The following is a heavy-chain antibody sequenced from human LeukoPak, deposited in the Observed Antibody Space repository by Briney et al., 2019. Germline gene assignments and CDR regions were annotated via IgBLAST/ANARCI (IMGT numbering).Heavy chain of an antibody. CDR2: IYSGGRT. CDR3: ARDQLGGSCGSTRSYTSFNS. CDR1: GFSVSSNY. J-gene: IGHJ5*02. V-gene: IGHV3-53*01. D-gene: IGHD2-2*02. Sequence: PGGSLRLSCAASGFSVSSNYMSWVRQAPGKGLEWVSIIYSGGRTYYADSVKGRFTISRDNFKDTLFLQMNSLRAEDTAVYYCARDQLGGSCGSTRSYTSFNSWGQGTLVTVSS.